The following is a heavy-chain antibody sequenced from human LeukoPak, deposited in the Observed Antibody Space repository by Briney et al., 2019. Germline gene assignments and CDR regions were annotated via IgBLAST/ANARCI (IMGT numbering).Heavy chain of an antibody. D-gene: IGHD2-21*02. CDR1: GFTVSSNY. CDR2: FYSGGDR. V-gene: IGHV3-53*01. Sequence: GGALRLSCAASGFTVSSNYMSWVRQAPGKGLEGVSVFYSGGDRYYADSVKGRFTISRDNSKNTLYLQMNSLRAEDTAVYYCARGTVTLSYYYMDVWGKGTTVTVSS. J-gene: IGHJ6*03. CDR3: ARGTVTLSYYYMDV.